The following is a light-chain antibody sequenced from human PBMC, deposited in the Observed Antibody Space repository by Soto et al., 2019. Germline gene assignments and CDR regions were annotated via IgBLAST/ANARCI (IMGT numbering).Light chain of an antibody. Sequence: IVLTQSPGTLSLSPGEGATLSCRASQSVGKNYLAWYQHKSGQAPRLLIYGVSTRATGIPDRFTGSGSGTDFTLTISRLEPEDFAVFYCQVYGPSPPITFGQGTRLEIK. CDR1: QSVGKNY. CDR3: QVYGPSPPIT. J-gene: IGKJ5*01. CDR2: GVS. V-gene: IGKV3-20*01.